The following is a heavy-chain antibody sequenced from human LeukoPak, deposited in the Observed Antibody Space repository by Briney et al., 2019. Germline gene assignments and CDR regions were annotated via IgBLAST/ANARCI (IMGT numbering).Heavy chain of an antibody. CDR1: GGSISSSSYY. V-gene: IGHV4-39*07. J-gene: IGHJ6*03. CDR2: IYYSGST. D-gene: IGHD2-15*01. CDR3: ARAVGYYYYMDV. Sequence: SETLSLTCTVSGGSISSSSYYWGWIRQPPGKGLEWIGSIYYSGSTYYNPSLKSRVTISVDTSKNQFSLKLSSVTAADTAVYYCARAVGYYYYMDVWGKGTTVTVSS.